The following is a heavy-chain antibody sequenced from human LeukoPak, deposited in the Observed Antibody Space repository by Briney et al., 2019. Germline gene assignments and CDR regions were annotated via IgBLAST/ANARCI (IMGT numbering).Heavy chain of an antibody. Sequence: TGGSLRLSCVASGFIFSTYSMNWVRQAPGKGLEWVSYISTGGTTIYYADSVKGRFAISRDNAHNSLYLQMNSLRDEDTAVYYCATLPRVAGPSFDPWGQGTLVTVSS. CDR2: ISTGGTTI. CDR1: GFIFSTYS. V-gene: IGHV3-48*02. D-gene: IGHD6-19*01. J-gene: IGHJ5*02. CDR3: ATLPRVAGPSFDP.